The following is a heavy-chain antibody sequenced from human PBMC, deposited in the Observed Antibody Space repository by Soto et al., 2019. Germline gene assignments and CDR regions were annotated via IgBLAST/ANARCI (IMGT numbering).Heavy chain of an antibody. Sequence: PGGSLRLSCAASEFTFSNYAMSWVRQAPGKGLEWVSFISDNGGTTYYADSVKGRFTISRDNSKNTLYLQMNSLRAEDTAVYYCAKVPDGSGYSPFDYWGQGTLVTVSS. CDR1: EFTFSNYA. J-gene: IGHJ4*02. CDR2: ISDNGGTT. V-gene: IGHV3-23*01. D-gene: IGHD3-22*01. CDR3: AKVPDGSGYSPFDY.